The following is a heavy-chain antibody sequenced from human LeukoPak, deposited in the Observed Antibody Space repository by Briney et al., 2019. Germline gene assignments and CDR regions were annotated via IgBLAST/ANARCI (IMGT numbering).Heavy chain of an antibody. J-gene: IGHJ4*02. Sequence: PGGSLRLSCAASGFTFSTYAMGWVRQAPGKGLEWVSGVSGNGGRSDYADSVKGRFTISRDNSKNSLFLQMNSLRAEDTAVYYCAKGVSGHYDILTGNDDWGQGTLVTVSS. D-gene: IGHD3-9*01. CDR2: VSGNGGRS. CDR1: GFTFSTYA. CDR3: AKGVSGHYDILTGNDD. V-gene: IGHV3-23*01.